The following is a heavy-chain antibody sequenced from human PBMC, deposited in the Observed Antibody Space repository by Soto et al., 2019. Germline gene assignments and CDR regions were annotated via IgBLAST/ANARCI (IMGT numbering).Heavy chain of an antibody. D-gene: IGHD5-18*01. CDR2: IYYSGST. V-gene: IGHV4-59*01. Sequence: SETLSLTCTVSGGSISSYYWSWIRQPPGKGLEWIGYIYYSGSTNYNPSLKSRVTISVDTSKNQFSLKLSSVTAADTAVYYCARDTARGYSYGHNYYYGMDVWGQGTTVTVSS. CDR3: ARDTARGYSYGHNYYYGMDV. CDR1: GGSISSYY. J-gene: IGHJ6*02.